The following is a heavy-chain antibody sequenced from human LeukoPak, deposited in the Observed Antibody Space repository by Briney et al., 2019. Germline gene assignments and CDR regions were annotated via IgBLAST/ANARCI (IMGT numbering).Heavy chain of an antibody. CDR3: ARQAVGATAYNWFDP. D-gene: IGHD1-26*01. V-gene: IGHV4-59*08. J-gene: IGHJ5*02. Sequence: SETLSLTCTVSGGSISSYYWSWIRQPPGKGLEWIGYIYYSGSTNYNPSLKSRVTISVDTSKNQFSLKLSSVTAADTAVYYCARQAVGATAYNWFDPWSQGTLVTVSS. CDR2: IYYSGST. CDR1: GGSISSYY.